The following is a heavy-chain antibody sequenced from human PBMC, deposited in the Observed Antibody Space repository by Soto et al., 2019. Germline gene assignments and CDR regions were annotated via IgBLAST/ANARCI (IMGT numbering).Heavy chain of an antibody. J-gene: IGHJ4*02. CDR1: GGSFSAYY. V-gene: IGHV4-34*01. D-gene: IGHD3-22*01. Sequence: SETLSLTCAVYGGSFSAYYWSWIRQPPGQWLEWIGEINHSGGTSYNPPLKSRVTITVDKSKNPFSLKLSAVTAADTVVYYCASYKMIVGPGGYYFDYWGQGTLVTVSS. CDR2: INHSGGT. CDR3: ASYKMIVGPGGYYFDY.